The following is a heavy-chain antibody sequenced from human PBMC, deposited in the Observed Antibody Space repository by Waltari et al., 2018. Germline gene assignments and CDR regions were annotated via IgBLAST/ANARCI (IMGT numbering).Heavy chain of an antibody. CDR3: ARYCSSIGRCNIPMDY. Sequence: EVQLVESGGGLVQPGGSLRLSCGASGFTLSTYWMDWVRQAPGKGLEWVANIKQDGSEKYYVDSVKGRFTISRDNAKNSLYLQMNSLRAEDTAVYYCARYCSSIGRCNIPMDYWGQGTLVTVSS. CDR2: IKQDGSEK. J-gene: IGHJ4*02. CDR1: GFTLSTYW. V-gene: IGHV3-7*01. D-gene: IGHD2-2*01.